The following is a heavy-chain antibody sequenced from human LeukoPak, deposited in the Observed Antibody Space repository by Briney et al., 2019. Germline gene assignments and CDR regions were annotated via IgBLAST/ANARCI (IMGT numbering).Heavy chain of an antibody. CDR2: ISSSSSYI. D-gene: IGHD1-26*01. V-gene: IGHV3-21*01. CDR3: ARDLFGGSYSLFGY. Sequence: PGGSLRLSCAASGFTFSSYSMNWVRQAPGKGLEWVSSISSSSSYIYYADSVKGRFTISRDNAKNSLYLQMNSLRAEDTAVYYCARDLFGGSYSLFGYWGQGTLVTVSS. J-gene: IGHJ4*02. CDR1: GFTFSSYS.